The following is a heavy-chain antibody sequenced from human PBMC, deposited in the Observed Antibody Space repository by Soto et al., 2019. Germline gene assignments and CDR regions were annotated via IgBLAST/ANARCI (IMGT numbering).Heavy chain of an antibody. Sequence: QVQLQEAGPGLVKPSETLSLTCTVSGASISDYSWSWIRQPAGKGLEGMGRIASTGNIHYNPSFRSRFTMSIDTFRDQFSLRPTSVTAAATAVYYCASESGDNWTSEPHWGQGTQVIVSS. V-gene: IGHV4-4*07. CDR3: ASESGDNWTSEPH. D-gene: IGHD1-20*01. J-gene: IGHJ4*02. CDR2: IASTGNI. CDR1: GASISDYS.